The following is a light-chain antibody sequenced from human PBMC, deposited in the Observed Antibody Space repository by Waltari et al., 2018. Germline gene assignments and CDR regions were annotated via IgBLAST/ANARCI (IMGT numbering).Light chain of an antibody. Sequence: DIQMTQSPTYLSAAVRDRVTITCQATQDITTSLSWLQQKPGEPPQLLISDASTSQPGVPSRFTGTGSGTAFSFTITVLQPEDAATYYRQHYHILPYTFGRGTKLQIK. CDR2: DAS. CDR3: QHYHILPYT. J-gene: IGKJ2*01. CDR1: QDITTS. V-gene: IGKV1-33*01.